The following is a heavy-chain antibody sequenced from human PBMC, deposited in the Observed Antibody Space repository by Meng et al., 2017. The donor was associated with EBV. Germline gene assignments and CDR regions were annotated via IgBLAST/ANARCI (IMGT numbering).Heavy chain of an antibody. V-gene: IGHV1-69*01. D-gene: IGHD3-10*01. J-gene: IGHJ4*02. CDR1: GGPFRNYA. Sequence: QVQVVQSAAEVKKPGSSVKASCKTSGGPFRNYAISWVRQAPGQGLEWLGGFLPTLGAPNYAQKFHGRVSITADESTSTHYMDLSSLRSEDTAVYYCASESGRGYTPDYWGQGTLVTVSS. CDR3: ASESGRGYTPDY. CDR2: FLPTLGAP.